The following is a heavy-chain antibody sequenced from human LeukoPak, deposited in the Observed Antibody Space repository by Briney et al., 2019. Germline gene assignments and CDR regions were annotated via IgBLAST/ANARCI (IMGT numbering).Heavy chain of an antibody. CDR1: GFTFSDYY. J-gene: IGHJ4*02. CDR2: ISSSGSTI. Sequence: GGSLRLSCAASGFTFSDYYMSWIRQAPGKGLEWVSYISSSGSTIYYADSVKGRFTISRDNAKNSLYLQMNSLRAEDTAVYYCAREHLVVAGSPHFDYWGQGTLVTVSS. V-gene: IGHV3-11*01. CDR3: AREHLVVAGSPHFDY. D-gene: IGHD6-19*01.